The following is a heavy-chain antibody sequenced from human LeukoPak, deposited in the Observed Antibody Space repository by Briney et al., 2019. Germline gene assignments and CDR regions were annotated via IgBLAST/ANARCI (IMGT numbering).Heavy chain of an antibody. V-gene: IGHV1-2*02. CDR1: GDTFTDYY. CDR3: AMELLVPVPLKAFDY. D-gene: IGHD6-13*01. Sequence: ASVKVSCKASGDTFTDYYIHWVRQAPGQGLEWVGGINPKSGATHYAQRFQGRATTTRDTAISTGYMELSGIRSDDTAVYYCAMELLVPVPLKAFDYWGQGTLVTVSS. CDR2: INPKSGAT. J-gene: IGHJ4*02.